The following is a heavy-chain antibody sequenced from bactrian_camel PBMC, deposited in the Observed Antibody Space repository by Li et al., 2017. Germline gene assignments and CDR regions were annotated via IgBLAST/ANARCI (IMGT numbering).Heavy chain of an antibody. CDR2: VDDSERA. J-gene: IGHJ4*01. CDR3: AAAKGLPDLLRGGYLSARSYNY. V-gene: IGHV3S55*01. D-gene: IGHD3*01. Sequence: VESGGGSVQAGGSLRLSCAASGYTYRSNCMGWFRQAPGKEREGVAPVDDSERATYAEFVQGRFTISHDNAKNTLYLQMNSLKPEDTAKYYCAAAKGLPDLLRGGYLSARSYNYWGRGTQVTVS. CDR1: GYTYRSNC.